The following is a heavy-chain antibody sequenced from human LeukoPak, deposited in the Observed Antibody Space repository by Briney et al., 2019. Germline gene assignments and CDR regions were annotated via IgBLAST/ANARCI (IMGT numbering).Heavy chain of an antibody. CDR2: VSGNGGST. J-gene: IGHJ4*02. CDR1: GFTFSSYG. CDR3: AKDSHYDSSGYYYDGHFDY. D-gene: IGHD3-22*01. V-gene: IGHV3-23*01. Sequence: GRSLRLSCAASGFTFSSYGMHWVRQARGKGLEWVSTVSGNGGSTYYADSVKSRFTISRDSSRTTLYLQMSSLRVEDTAVYFCAKDSHYDSSGYYYDGHFDYWGQGTLVTVSS.